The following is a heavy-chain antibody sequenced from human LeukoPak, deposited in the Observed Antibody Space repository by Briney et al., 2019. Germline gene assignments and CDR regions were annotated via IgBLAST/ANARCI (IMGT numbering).Heavy chain of an antibody. CDR1: GFTFSSYA. J-gene: IGHJ2*01. Sequence: GGSLRLSCTASGFTFSSYALSWVRQAPGKGLEWVSSISESGDTPYYADSVKGLFTISRDNSKNTLYLQMSSLRAEDTAVYYCAQLLDDNPIRWYFGLWGRGTLVTVSS. CDR3: AQLLDDNPIRWYFGL. D-gene: IGHD1-14*01. V-gene: IGHV3-23*01. CDR2: ISESGDTP.